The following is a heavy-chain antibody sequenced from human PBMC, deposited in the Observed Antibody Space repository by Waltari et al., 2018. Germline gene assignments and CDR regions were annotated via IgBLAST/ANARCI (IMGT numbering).Heavy chain of an antibody. CDR3: ARDFTYPDPAPAFDV. V-gene: IGHV3-48*04. D-gene: IGHD2-2*01. Sequence: EVQLVESGGALVQPGGSRRLSGAASGFNCYGHAMPWVRQGPGKGLQYISYISSGGDQKYYADSVEGRFTISRDNGKNSLYLQMDSLRAEDTALYYCARDFTYPDPAPAFDVWGQGTMVTVSS. CDR2: ISSGGDQK. CDR1: GFNCYGHA. J-gene: IGHJ3*01.